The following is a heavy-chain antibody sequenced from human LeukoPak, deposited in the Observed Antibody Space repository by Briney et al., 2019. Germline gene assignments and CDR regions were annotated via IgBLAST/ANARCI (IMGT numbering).Heavy chain of an antibody. J-gene: IGHJ4*02. CDR1: GFTLSSYW. CDR3: ARGRSCPYGCYFDY. Sequence: GGSLRLSCAASGFTLSSYWMSWVRQAPGKGLEWVANIKQDGSEKYYVDSVKGRFPISRDNAKNSLYRQMNSLRAEDTAVYFCARGRSCPYGCYFDYWGQGTLVSVSS. V-gene: IGHV3-7*02. D-gene: IGHD2-15*01. CDR2: IKQDGSEK.